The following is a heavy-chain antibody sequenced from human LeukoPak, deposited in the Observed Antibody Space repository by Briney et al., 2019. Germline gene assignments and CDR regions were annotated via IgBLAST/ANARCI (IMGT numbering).Heavy chain of an antibody. CDR1: GFTFSSYG. Sequence: GGSLRLSCAASGFTFSSYGMHWVRQAPGKGLEWVAVIWYDGSNKYYADSVKGRFTISRDNSKNTLYLQMNSLRAEDTAVYYCARAGYDSSGYHYWGQGTLVTVSS. CDR2: IWYDGSNK. J-gene: IGHJ4*02. CDR3: ARAGYDSSGYHY. D-gene: IGHD3-22*01. V-gene: IGHV3-33*01.